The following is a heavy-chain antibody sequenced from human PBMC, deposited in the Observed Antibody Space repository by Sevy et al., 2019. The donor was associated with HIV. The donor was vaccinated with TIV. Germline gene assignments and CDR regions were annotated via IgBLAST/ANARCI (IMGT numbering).Heavy chain of an antibody. CDR2: IKSITDGGTT. Sequence: GGSLRLSCAASGFTFSNAWMSWVRQAPGKGLEWVGRIKSITDGGTTDYAAPVKGRFTISRDDSKTTLYLQMNSLKTEDTAVYYCTTTRDYGDYAGGMDVWGKGTTVTVSS. J-gene: IGHJ6*04. CDR3: TTTRDYGDYAGGMDV. V-gene: IGHV3-15*01. D-gene: IGHD4-17*01. CDR1: GFTFSNAW.